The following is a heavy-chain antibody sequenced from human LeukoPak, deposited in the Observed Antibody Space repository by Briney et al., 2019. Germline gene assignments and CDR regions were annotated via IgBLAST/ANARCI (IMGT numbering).Heavy chain of an antibody. Sequence: ASVTVSFKASGYTFTVYYMHWVRQAPGQGLEWMGWINPNSGDTNYAQKFQGRVTMTRETSISTAYMELSRLTSDDTAFYYCARGSYDSSDFEYFHRWGQGALLTVSS. V-gene: IGHV1-2*02. J-gene: IGHJ1*01. CDR2: INPNSGDT. D-gene: IGHD3-22*01. CDR1: GYTFTVYY. CDR3: ARGSYDSSDFEYFHR.